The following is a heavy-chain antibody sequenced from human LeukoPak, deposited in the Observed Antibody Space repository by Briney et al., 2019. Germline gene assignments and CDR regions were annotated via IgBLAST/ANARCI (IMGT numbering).Heavy chain of an antibody. D-gene: IGHD3-9*01. J-gene: IGHJ4*02. V-gene: IGHV1-18*01. Sequence: ASVKVSCKASGYTFTSYGISWVRQAPGQGLEWMGWISTHNGNTNYAQKFQGRVTTTTDTSTSTAYMELRSLRSDDTAVYYCARGASYVILTGYSYFDYCGQGTLVTVSS. CDR3: ARGASYVILTGYSYFDY. CDR2: ISTHNGNT. CDR1: GYTFTSYG.